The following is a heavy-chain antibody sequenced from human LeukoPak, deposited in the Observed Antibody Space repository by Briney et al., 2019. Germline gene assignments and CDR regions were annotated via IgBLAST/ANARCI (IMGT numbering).Heavy chain of an antibody. J-gene: IGHJ4*02. V-gene: IGHV3-48*01. CDR3: ARDRGPYCSGGSCYNY. CDR1: GFTFGSYS. CDR2: ISSSSSTI. D-gene: IGHD2-15*01. Sequence: PGGSLRLSCAASGFTFGSYSMNWVRQAPGKGLEWVSYISSSSSTIYYADSVKGRFTISRDNAKNSLYLQMNSLRAEDTAVYYCARDRGPYCSGGSCYNYWGQGTLVTVSS.